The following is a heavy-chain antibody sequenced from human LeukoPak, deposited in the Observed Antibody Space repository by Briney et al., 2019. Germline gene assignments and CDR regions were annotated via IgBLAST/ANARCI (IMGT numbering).Heavy chain of an antibody. V-gene: IGHV3-21*01. D-gene: IGHD5-18*01. J-gene: IGHJ4*02. CDR2: ISSSSSYI. CDR1: GFTFSSYS. Sequence: KTGGSLRLSCAASGFTFSSYSMNWVRQAPGEGLEWVSSISSSSSYIYYADSVKGRFTISRDNAKNSLYLQMNSLRAEDTAVYYCARDGNTAMDLFDYWGQGTLVTVSS. CDR3: ARDGNTAMDLFDY.